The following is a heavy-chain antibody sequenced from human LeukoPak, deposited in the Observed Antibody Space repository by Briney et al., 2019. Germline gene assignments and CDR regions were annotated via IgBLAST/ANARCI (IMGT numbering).Heavy chain of an antibody. V-gene: IGHV3-66*04. Sequence: PGGSLRLSCAASGFTVSSNYMSWVRQAPGKGLEWVSSIYSGGSTYYTDSVKGRFTISRDNSKNTLYLQMNSLRTEDTAVYFCAKRVVVTATSYYFDYWGQGTLVTVSS. CDR1: GFTVSSNY. CDR3: AKRVVVTATSYYFDY. J-gene: IGHJ4*02. D-gene: IGHD2-21*02. CDR2: IYSGGST.